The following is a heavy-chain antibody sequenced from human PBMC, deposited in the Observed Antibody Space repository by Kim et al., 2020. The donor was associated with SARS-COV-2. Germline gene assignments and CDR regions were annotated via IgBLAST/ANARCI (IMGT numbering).Heavy chain of an antibody. CDR3: ATAPTMLRRAYYFDS. J-gene: IGHJ4*02. V-gene: IGHV1-69*13. CDR2: IIPIFHTP. Sequence: SVKVSCRTSGDSFSNFALSWVRQAPGEGLEWMVGIIPIFHTPKYPQKFQGRVTITADASTSTAYLELSSLRSDDTAIYFCATAPTMLRRAYYFDSWGQGTLVTVSS. CDR1: GDSFSNFA. D-gene: IGHD3-10*01.